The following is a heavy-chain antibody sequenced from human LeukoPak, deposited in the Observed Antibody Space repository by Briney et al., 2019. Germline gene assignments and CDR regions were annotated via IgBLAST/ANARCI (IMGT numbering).Heavy chain of an antibody. CDR3: ARVRDYDYVWGSYPKGGFDY. D-gene: IGHD3-16*02. CDR2: INHSGST. V-gene: IGHV4-34*01. J-gene: IGHJ4*02. Sequence: PSETLSLTCAVYGGSFSGYYWSWIRQPPGKGLEWIGEINHSGSTNYNPSLKSRVTISVDTSKNQFSLKLSSVTAADTAVYYCARVRDYDYVWGSYPKGGFDYWGQGTLVTVSS. CDR1: GGSFSGYY.